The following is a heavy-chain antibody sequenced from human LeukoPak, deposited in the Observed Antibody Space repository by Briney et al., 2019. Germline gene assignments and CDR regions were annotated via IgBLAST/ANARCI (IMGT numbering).Heavy chain of an antibody. V-gene: IGHV3-21*01. J-gene: IGHJ4*02. D-gene: IGHD5-18*01. CDR1: GFTFSSYS. CDR2: ISSSSSYI. CDR3: ARDDYSYGQPYHFDY. Sequence: PGGSLRLSCAVSGFTFSSYSMNWVRQAPGKGLEWVSSISSSSSYIYYADSVKGRFTTSRDNAKNSLYLQMNSLRAEDTAVYYCARDDYSYGQPYHFDYWGQGTLVTVSS.